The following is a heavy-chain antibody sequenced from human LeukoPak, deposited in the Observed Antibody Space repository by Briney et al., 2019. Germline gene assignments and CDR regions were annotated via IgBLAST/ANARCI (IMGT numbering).Heavy chain of an antibody. Sequence: GGSLRLSCGASGFSVSGYWMNWARQAPGKGLEWVASINHNGNVNYYVDSVKGRFTISRDNAKNSLYLQMSNLRAEDTAVYFCARGGGLDVWGQGATVTVSS. V-gene: IGHV3-7*03. CDR1: GFSVSGYW. CDR3: ARGGGLDV. D-gene: IGHD3-16*01. J-gene: IGHJ6*02. CDR2: INHNGNVN.